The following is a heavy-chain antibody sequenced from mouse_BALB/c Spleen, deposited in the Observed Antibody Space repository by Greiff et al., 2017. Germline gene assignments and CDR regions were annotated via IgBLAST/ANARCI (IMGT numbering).Heavy chain of an antibody. D-gene: IGHD2-14*01. Sequence: EVQVVESGGGLVKPGGSLKLSCAASGFTFSDYYMYWVRQTPEKRLEWVATISDGGSYTYYPDSVKGRFTISRDNAKNNLYLQMSSLKSEDTAMYYCTRQRDRYGGAWFAYWGQGTLVTVSA. CDR3: TRQRDRYGGAWFAY. V-gene: IGHV5-4*02. CDR1: GFTFSDYY. J-gene: IGHJ3*01. CDR2: ISDGGSYT.